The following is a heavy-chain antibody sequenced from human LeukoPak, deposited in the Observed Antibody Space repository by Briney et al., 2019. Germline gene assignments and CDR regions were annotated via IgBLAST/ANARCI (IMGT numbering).Heavy chain of an antibody. CDR1: GYTYTAYY. Sequence: ASVKVSCKASGYTYTAYYLHWVRQAPGQGLEWMGWINPNSGGTHHAQKFQGRVTMTRDTSISTVYMELSSLRSDDTAVYYCARVSAGYTSGWHFDYWGQGTLVTVSS. D-gene: IGHD6-19*01. CDR3: ARVSAGYTSGWHFDY. V-gene: IGHV1-2*02. J-gene: IGHJ4*02. CDR2: INPNSGGT.